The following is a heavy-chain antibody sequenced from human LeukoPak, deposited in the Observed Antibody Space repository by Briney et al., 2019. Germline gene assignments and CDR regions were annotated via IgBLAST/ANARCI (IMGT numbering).Heavy chain of an antibody. D-gene: IGHD3-3*01. J-gene: IGHJ4*02. Sequence: PSETLSLTCTVSGGSISSGGCYWSWIRQHPGKGLEWIGYIYYSGSTYYNPSLKSRVTISVDTSKNQFSLKLSSVTAADTAVYYCARELYYDFWSGFDYWGQGTLVTVSS. CDR3: ARELYYDFWSGFDY. CDR2: IYYSGST. CDR1: GGSISSGGCY. V-gene: IGHV4-31*03.